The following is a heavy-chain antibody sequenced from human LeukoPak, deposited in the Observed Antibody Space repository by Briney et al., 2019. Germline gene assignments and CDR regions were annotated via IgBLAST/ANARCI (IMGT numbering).Heavy chain of an antibody. D-gene: IGHD6-13*01. CDR3: ARAPPYSSSWPLDY. J-gene: IGHJ4*02. CDR2: ISSSSSTI. V-gene: IGHV3-48*04. CDR1: GFTFSSYS. Sequence: GGSLRLSCAASGFTFSSYSMNWVRQAPGKGLEWVSYISSSSSTIYYADSVKGRFTISRDNAKNSLYLQMNSLRVEDTAVYYCARAPPYSSSWPLDYWGQGTLVTVSS.